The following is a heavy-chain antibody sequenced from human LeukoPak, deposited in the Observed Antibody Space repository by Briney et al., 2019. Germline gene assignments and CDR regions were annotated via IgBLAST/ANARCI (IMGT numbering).Heavy chain of an antibody. CDR1: GFTFSSYW. J-gene: IGHJ4*02. Sequence: GGSLRLSCTASGFTFSSYWMTWVRRAPGKGLEWVSAISGSGGSTYYADSVKGRFTISRDNSKNTLYLQMNSLRAEDTAVYYCAKDSIVATGLFDYWGQGTLVTVPS. CDR3: AKDSIVATGLFDY. V-gene: IGHV3-23*01. CDR2: ISGSGGST. D-gene: IGHD5-12*01.